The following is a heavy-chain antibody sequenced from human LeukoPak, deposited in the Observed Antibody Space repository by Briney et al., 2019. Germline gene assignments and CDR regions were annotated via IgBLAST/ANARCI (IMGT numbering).Heavy chain of an antibody. Sequence: PSEPQTLTCTLCVGFHSSYYGSGIPQPAGGGGEWIGCIYTSGSTNYNPSLKSRVPISVDKSKNHFSLKLSSVTAADTTVYYCASGYDWFDPWGQGTLVTVSS. CDR1: VGFHSSYY. CDR2: IYTSGST. V-gene: IGHV4-4*07. J-gene: IGHJ5*02. D-gene: IGHD6-13*01. CDR3: ASGYDWFDP.